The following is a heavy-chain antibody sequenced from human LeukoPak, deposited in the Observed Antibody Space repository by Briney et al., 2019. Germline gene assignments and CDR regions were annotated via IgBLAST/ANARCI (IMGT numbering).Heavy chain of an antibody. CDR1: GFTFSSYG. CDR2: IWYDGSNK. V-gene: IGHV3-33*01. J-gene: IGHJ4*02. D-gene: IGHD4-23*01. CDR3: ARETTVAAFDY. Sequence: PGGSLRLSCAASGFTFSSYGMHWVRQAPGKGLEWVAVIWYDGSNKYYADSMKGRFTISRDNSKNTLYLQMNSLRAEDTAVYYCARETTVAAFDYWGQGTLVTVSS.